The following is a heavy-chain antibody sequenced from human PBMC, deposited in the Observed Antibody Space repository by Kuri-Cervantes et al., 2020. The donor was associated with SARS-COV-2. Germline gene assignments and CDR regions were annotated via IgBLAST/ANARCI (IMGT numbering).Heavy chain of an antibody. D-gene: IGHD6-19*01. J-gene: IGHJ4*02. V-gene: IGHV4-4*07. Sequence: SETLSLTCTVSGGSISSYYWSWIRQPPGKGLEWIGRIYTSGSTNYNPSLKSRVTMSVDTSKNQFSLKLSSVTAADTAVYYCARDPGIAVAGGFDYWGQGTLVTDSS. CDR2: IYTSGST. CDR1: GGSISSYY. CDR3: ARDPGIAVAGGFDY.